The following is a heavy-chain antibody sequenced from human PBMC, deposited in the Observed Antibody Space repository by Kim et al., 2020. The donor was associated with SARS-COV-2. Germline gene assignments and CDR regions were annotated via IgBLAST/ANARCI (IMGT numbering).Heavy chain of an antibody. J-gene: IGHJ4*02. Sequence: NPSHKSRDTIAVDTSKNQFSLKLGSVTAADTAVYYCAKSLAVAGRFGFDYWGQGTLVTVSS. CDR3: AKSLAVAGRFGFDY. D-gene: IGHD6-19*01. V-gene: IGHV4-59*12.